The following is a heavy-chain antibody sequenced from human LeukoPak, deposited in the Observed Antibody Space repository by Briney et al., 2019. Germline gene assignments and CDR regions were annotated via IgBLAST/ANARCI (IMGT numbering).Heavy chain of an antibody. Sequence: GGSLRLSCAASGFTFSTYSMNWVRQAPGKGLEWVSYISSSGNFIYYTDSVKGRFTVSRDNAKNTLYLQMNSLRAEDTAVYFCVRVQLLADDIFDLWGQGTMVTVSS. V-gene: IGHV3-21*01. J-gene: IGHJ3*01. CDR1: GFTFSTYS. CDR3: VRVQLLADDIFDL. CDR2: ISSSGNFI. D-gene: IGHD6-19*01.